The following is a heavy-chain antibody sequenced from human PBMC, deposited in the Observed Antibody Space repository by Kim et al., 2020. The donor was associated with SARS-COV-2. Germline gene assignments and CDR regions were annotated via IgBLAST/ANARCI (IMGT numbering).Heavy chain of an antibody. J-gene: IGHJ3*02. D-gene: IGHD3-3*01. CDR3: VRGFFTPCSFDI. Sequence: KYSMDSVKGRFTNSRDNAKNSVYLQMNSLRPEDTALYFCVRGFFTPCSFDIWGPGTMVTVSS. V-gene: IGHV3-7*01. CDR2: K.